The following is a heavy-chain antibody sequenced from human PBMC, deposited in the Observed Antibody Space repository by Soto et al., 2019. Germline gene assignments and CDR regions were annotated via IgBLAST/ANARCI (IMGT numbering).Heavy chain of an antibody. CDR1: GFPFSSYS. J-gene: IGHJ6*02. CDR3: ARDFSAHLTLQRVMDV. Sequence: GGSLRLSGAASGFPFSSYSMNWVRQAPGKGLEWVSSISSSSSYIYYADSVKGRFTISRDNAKNSLYLQMNGLRAEETAVYYCARDFSAHLTLQRVMDVWGQGTTVTVSS. V-gene: IGHV3-21*01. D-gene: IGHD5-18*01. CDR2: ISSSSSYI.